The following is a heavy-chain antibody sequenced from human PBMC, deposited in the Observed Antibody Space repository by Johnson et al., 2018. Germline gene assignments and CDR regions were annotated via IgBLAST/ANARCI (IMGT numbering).Heavy chain of an antibody. CDR3: VRGNYYYNSSGYYPYDDYYYMDV. Sequence: QVQLQESGAEVKKPGASMKVSCKASGYTFTTYNIHWVRQAPGQGLEWMGIINPSGGSTSYAQKFQGRVTMTRDTSTSPVYMELSSLRAEDITVYYCVRGNYYYNSSGYYPYDDYYYMDVWGKGTTVTVSS. J-gene: IGHJ6*03. D-gene: IGHD3-22*01. V-gene: IGHV1-46*01. CDR2: INPSGGST. CDR1: GYTFTTYN.